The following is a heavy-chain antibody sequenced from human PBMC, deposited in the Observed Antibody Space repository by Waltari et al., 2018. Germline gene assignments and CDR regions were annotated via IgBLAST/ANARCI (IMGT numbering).Heavy chain of an antibody. J-gene: IGHJ4*02. V-gene: IGHV4-39*07. D-gene: IGHD2-2*01. CDR2: IYYSGST. CDR3: ARVGVGRTRWGYFDY. CDR1: GGSISSSSYY. Sequence: QLQLQESGPGLVKPSETLSLTCTVPGGSISSSSYYWGWNRQPPGKGLEWIGSIYYSGSTYYNPSLKSRVTISVDTSKNQFSLKLSSVTAADTAVYYCARVGVGRTRWGYFDYWGQGTLVTVSS.